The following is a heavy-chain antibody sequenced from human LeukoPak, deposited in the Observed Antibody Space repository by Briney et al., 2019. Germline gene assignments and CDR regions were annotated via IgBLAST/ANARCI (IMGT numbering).Heavy chain of an antibody. CDR2: IYYSGTT. Sequence: SETLSLTCTVSGGSISSSSHYWGWIRQPPGKGLEWIGSIYYSGTTAYNPSLKSRVTISVDTSKNQFSLNLSSVTAADTAVYYCVRWQSGSMFHPPWGQGTLVTVSS. V-gene: IGHV4-39*01. J-gene: IGHJ5*02. CDR1: GGSISSSSHY. CDR3: VRWQSGSMFHPP. D-gene: IGHD3-10*02.